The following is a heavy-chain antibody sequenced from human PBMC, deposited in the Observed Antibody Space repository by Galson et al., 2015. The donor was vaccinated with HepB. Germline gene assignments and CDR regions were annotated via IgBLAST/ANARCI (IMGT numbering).Heavy chain of an antibody. CDR1: GGTFSSYA. V-gene: IGHV1-2*06. Sequence: SVKVSCKASGGTFSSYAISWVRQAPGQGLEWMGRINPNSGGTNYAQKFQGRVTMTRDTSISTAYMELNRLRSDDTAVYYCARDEVRGEDLGWGMDVWGQGTTVTVSS. D-gene: IGHD3-10*01. CDR2: INPNSGGT. J-gene: IGHJ6*02. CDR3: ARDEVRGEDLGWGMDV.